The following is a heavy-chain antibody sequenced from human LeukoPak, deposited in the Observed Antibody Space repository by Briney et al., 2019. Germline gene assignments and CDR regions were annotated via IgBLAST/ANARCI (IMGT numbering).Heavy chain of an antibody. CDR2: IYTSGST. V-gene: IGHV4-4*07. D-gene: IGHD6-13*01. CDR3: ARVSSSWPYYYYYYGMDV. J-gene: IGHJ6*02. Sequence: SETLSLTCTVSGGSISSHYWSWIRQPAGKGLEWIGRIYTSGSTNYNPSLKSRVTMSVDTSKNQFSLKLSSVTAADTAVYYCARVSSSWPYYYYYYGMDVWGQGTTVTVSS. CDR1: GGSISSHY.